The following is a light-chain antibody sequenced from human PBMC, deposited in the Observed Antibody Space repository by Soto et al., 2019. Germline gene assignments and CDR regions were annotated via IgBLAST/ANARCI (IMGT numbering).Light chain of an antibody. CDR1: SSDVGGYNY. Sequence: QSALTQPASVSGSPGQSINISCTGTSSDVGGYNYVSWYQQHPGKAPKLMIYDVSNRPSGVSNRFSGSKSGNTASLTISGLQAEDEADYYCSSYTSSSTLEVFGGGTQLTVL. CDR3: SSYTSSSTLEV. J-gene: IGLJ2*01. CDR2: DVS. V-gene: IGLV2-14*01.